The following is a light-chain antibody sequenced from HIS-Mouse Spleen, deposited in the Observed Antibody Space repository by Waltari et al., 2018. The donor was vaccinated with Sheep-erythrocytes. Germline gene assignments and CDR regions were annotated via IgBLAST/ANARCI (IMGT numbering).Light chain of an antibody. Sequence: QSALTQPPSASGSPGQSVTISCTGTNSDVGGYNYVSWYQQHPGKAPNLMIYEVSKRPSGGPDRFSGSKSGNTASLTVSGLQAEDEADYYCSSYAGSNNYVFGTGTKVTVL. CDR3: SSYAGSNNYV. V-gene: IGLV2-8*01. J-gene: IGLJ1*01. CDR2: EVS. CDR1: NSDVGGYNY.